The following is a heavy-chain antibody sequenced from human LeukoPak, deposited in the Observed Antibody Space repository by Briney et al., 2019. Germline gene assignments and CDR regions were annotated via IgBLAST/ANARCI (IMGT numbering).Heavy chain of an antibody. V-gene: IGHV3-33*01. J-gene: IGHJ4*02. Sequence: GGSLRLSCAVSGFTFSSYGMHWVRQAPGKGLEWVAVIWYDGSNKYYADSVKGRFTTSRDNSKNTLYLQMNSLRAEDTAVYYCARDPDSGSYPYFDYWGQGTLVTVSS. CDR1: GFTFSSYG. D-gene: IGHD1-26*01. CDR2: IWYDGSNK. CDR3: ARDPDSGSYPYFDY.